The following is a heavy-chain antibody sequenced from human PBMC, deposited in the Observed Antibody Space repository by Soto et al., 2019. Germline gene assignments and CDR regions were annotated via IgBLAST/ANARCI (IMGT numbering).Heavy chain of an antibody. Sequence: EVQLMDSGGGLVEPGGSLRLSCTASGFTFSVAWMTWVRQAPGKGLEWLGRVKSRTSGGTVDYASPVKGRFTISRDDSKNAVILQMNSLKMEDTAVYYSVADVAAVGKGEFDYWGQGALVTVSS. J-gene: IGHJ4*02. CDR3: VADVAAVGKGEFDY. CDR2: VKSRTSGGTV. CDR1: GFTFSVAW. D-gene: IGHD6-13*01. V-gene: IGHV3-15*01.